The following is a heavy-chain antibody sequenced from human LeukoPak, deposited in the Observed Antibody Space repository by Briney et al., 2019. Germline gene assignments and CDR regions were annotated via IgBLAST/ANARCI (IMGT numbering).Heavy chain of an antibody. Sequence: GGSLRLSCAASGFTFSSYGMSWVRQAPGKGLEWVSAISGSGGSTYYADSVKGRFTISRDNSKNTLYLQMNSLRAEDTAVYYCAKAGKVGYDILTGFPAGYYYMDVWGKGITVTISS. CDR3: AKAGKVGYDILTGFPAGYYYMDV. D-gene: IGHD3-9*01. CDR2: ISGSGGST. V-gene: IGHV3-23*01. J-gene: IGHJ6*03. CDR1: GFTFSSYG.